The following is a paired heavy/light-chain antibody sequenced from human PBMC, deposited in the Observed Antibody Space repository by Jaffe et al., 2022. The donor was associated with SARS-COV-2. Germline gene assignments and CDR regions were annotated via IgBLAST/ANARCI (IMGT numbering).Heavy chain of an antibody. CDR2: IDGSGDIS. V-gene: IGHV3-23*04. CDR3: AKVRGYSGYYFDY. Sequence: EVQLVESGGGLVQPGGSLRLSCAASGFTFSDYAMTWVRQAPGKGLEWVSAIDGSGDISYYADSVRGRFTISRDNSKHTLYLQMNSLRAEDAAIYYCAKVRGYSGYYFDYWGQGTLVTVSS. CDR1: GFTFSDYA. D-gene: IGHD5-12*01. J-gene: IGHJ4*02.
Light chain of an antibody. CDR1: QSVTSNF. CDR3: QQYGSSPT. CDR2: GAS. V-gene: IGKV3-20*01. Sequence: EIVLTQSPGTLSLSPGERATLSCRASQSVTSNFLAWYQQTPGQAPRLLIYGASSRATGIPDRFSGSGSGTGFTLTISRLEPEDFAVYYCQQYGSSPTFGQGTKLEIK. J-gene: IGKJ2*01.